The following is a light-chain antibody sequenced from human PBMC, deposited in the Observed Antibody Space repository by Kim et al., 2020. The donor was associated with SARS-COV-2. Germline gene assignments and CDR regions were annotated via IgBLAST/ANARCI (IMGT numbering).Light chain of an antibody. J-gene: IGKJ2*04. CDR1: QSVSSN. CDR2: GAS. V-gene: IGKV3D-15*01. Sequence: LSGSPGERAALACRASQSVSSNLAWYQQKPGQAPRLLIYGASTRATGIPARFSGSGSGTEFTLTISSLQSEDLAVYYCQQYNNPRSFGQGTKLEI. CDR3: QQYNNPRS.